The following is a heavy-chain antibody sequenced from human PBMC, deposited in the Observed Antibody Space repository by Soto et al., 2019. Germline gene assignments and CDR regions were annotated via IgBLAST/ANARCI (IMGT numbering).Heavy chain of an antibody. CDR2: INPLNGNT. D-gene: IGHD3-10*01. CDR1: GYPFTDYA. CDR3: ARQMVRGVDWFDP. V-gene: IGHV1-3*01. Sequence: QVQLVQSGAEVKKPGASVKVSCKASGYPFTDYAIHWVHQAPGQRPEWMGWINPLNGNTKYSQTFRGRVTISRDTSATTAYMELRGLRSEDTAVYYCARQMVRGVDWFDPWGQGTLVTVSS. J-gene: IGHJ5*02.